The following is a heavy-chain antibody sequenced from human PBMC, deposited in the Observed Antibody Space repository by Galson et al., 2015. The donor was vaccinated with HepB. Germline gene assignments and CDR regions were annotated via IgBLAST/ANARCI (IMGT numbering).Heavy chain of an antibody. CDR3: ARVGRRLQSF. CDR2: IKEDGSEK. J-gene: IGHJ4*02. Sequence: SLRLSCAASGFTFSNYWMCWVRQAPGKGLEWVANIKEDGSEKYHVDSVNGRFTISRDNAKNSLYLQMNSLRAEDTAVYYCARVGRRLQSFWGQGTLVTVSS. V-gene: IGHV3-7*01. D-gene: IGHD5-24*01. CDR1: GFTFSNYW.